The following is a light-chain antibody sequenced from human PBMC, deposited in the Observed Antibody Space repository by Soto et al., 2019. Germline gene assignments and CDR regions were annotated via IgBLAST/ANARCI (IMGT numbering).Light chain of an antibody. CDR2: EVT. CDR1: SSDVGHYNY. V-gene: IGLV2-8*01. J-gene: IGLJ2*01. Sequence: QSALTQVPSASGSPGQSVTISCTGTSSDVGHYNYVSWYQQHPGKAPRLLIYEVTKRPSGVPDRFSGSRSGNTASLTVSGLQTDDEADYYCSSDAGSNTLFGGGTKLTVL. CDR3: SSDAGSNTL.